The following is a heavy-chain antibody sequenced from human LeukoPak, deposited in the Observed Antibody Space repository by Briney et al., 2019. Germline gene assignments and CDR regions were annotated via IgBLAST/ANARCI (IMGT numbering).Heavy chain of an antibody. J-gene: IGHJ4*02. V-gene: IGHV3-53*01. CDR3: ARGILGLIPIDY. CDR2: MYSDNNI. CDR1: GFVVSSNY. D-gene: IGHD1-26*01. Sequence: GGSLRLSCAASGFVVSSNYLAWVRQAPGEGLEWVSFMYSDNNIYYAHSVKGRFTISRDNSKNTFYLQMNSLRVEDTAIYYCARGILGLIPIDYWGQGTLVTVSS.